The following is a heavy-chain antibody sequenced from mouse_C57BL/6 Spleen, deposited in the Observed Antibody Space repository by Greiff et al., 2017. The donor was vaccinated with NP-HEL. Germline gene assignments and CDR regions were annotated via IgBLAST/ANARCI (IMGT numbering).Heavy chain of an antibody. CDR2: ILPGSGST. CDR3: ARKDWDSNSYYYAMDY. J-gene: IGHJ4*01. D-gene: IGHD2-5*01. Sequence: VQLQQSGAELMKPGASVKLSCKATGYTFTGYWIEWVKQRPGHGLEWIGEILPGSGSTNYNEKFKGKATFTADTSSTTAYMQLSSLTTEDSAIYYCARKDWDSNSYYYAMDYWGQGTSVTVSS. V-gene: IGHV1-9*01. CDR1: GYTFTGYW.